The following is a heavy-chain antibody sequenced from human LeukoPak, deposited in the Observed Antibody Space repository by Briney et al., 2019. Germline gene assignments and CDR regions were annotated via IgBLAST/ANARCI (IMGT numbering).Heavy chain of an antibody. D-gene: IGHD3-3*01. V-gene: IGHV3-7*01. CDR1: GFTFSNHW. Sequence: GGSLRLSCAASGFTFSNHWMSWVRQAPGKGLESVANIKQQGNEKHYADSVNGRFTFSRDNAKDALYRQMNSLRAEDTAVYYCARDPGFCSGSYTVWGQGTLVTVSS. CDR2: IKQQGNEK. CDR3: ARDPGFCSGSYTV. J-gene: IGHJ4*02.